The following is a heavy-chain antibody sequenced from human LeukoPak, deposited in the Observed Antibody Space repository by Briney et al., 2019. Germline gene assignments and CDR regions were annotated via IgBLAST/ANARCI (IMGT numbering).Heavy chain of an antibody. CDR3: ARDGRRYCSSTSCYMGVDY. Sequence: GSLRLSCAASGFTFSSYAMHWVRQAPGKGLEWVAVISYDGSNKYYADSVKGRFTISRDNSKNTLYLQMNSLRAEDTAVYYCARDGRRYCSSTSCYMGVDYWGQGTLVTVSS. J-gene: IGHJ4*02. V-gene: IGHV3-30*01. CDR2: ISYDGSNK. CDR1: GFTFSSYA. D-gene: IGHD2-2*02.